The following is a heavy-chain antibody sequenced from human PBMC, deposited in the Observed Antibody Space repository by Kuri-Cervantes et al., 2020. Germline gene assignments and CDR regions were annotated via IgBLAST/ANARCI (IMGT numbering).Heavy chain of an antibody. CDR3: ARDRGYCSRTSCYTGLDY. J-gene: IGHJ4*02. D-gene: IGHD2-2*02. V-gene: IGHV4-61*01. Sequence: SETLSLTCTVSGASVSSRTYYWTWIRQPPGKGLEWIGYISNSGNTNYNPSLKSRVTISVDTSKNQFSLRLSSMTAADTAIYYCARDRGYCSRTSCYTGLDYWGQGTPVTVSS. CDR2: ISNSGNT. CDR1: GASVSSRTYY.